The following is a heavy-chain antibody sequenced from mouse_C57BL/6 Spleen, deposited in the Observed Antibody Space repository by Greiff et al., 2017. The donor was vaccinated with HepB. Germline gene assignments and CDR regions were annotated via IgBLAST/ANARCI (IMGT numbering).Heavy chain of an antibody. CDR3: TRSLSYYGSSPY. D-gene: IGHD1-1*01. V-gene: IGHV1-5*01. Sequence: EVQLQQSGPVLARPGASVKMSCKTSGYTFTSYWMHWVKQRPGQGLEWIGAIYPGNSDTSYNQKFKGKAKLTADTSASTSYMELSSLTNEDSAVYYCTRSLSYYGSSPYWGQGTTLTVSS. J-gene: IGHJ2*01. CDR1: GYTFTSYW. CDR2: IYPGNSDT.